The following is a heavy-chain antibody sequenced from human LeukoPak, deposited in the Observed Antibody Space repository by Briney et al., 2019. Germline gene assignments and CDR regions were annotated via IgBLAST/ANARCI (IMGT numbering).Heavy chain of an antibody. V-gene: IGHV4-39*07. CDR1: GGSIRSSYYY. Sequence: PSETLSLTCTVSGGSIRSSYYYWGWIRQPPGKGLEWIGSIYDSGSTYYNPSLKSRVTISVDRSKNQFSLKLSSVTAADTAVYYCARAKVRGSGSYYLYYFDYWGQGTLVTVS. J-gene: IGHJ4*02. D-gene: IGHD3-10*01. CDR2: IYDSGST. CDR3: ARAKVRGSGSYYLYYFDY.